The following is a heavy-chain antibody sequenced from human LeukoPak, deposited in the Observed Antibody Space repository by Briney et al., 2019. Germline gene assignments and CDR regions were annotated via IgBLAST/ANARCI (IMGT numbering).Heavy chain of an antibody. CDR3: ARPPSIGGSYYYYGMDV. D-gene: IGHD3-10*01. CDR1: GYTFTNYD. V-gene: IGHV1-8*01. CDR2: MNPNSGNT. J-gene: IGHJ6*02. Sequence: EASVKVSCKASGYTFTNYDVNWVRQATGQGLEWMRWMNPNSGNTGYAQKFQGRVTMTRNTSISTAYMELSSLRSEDTAVYYCARPPSIGGSYYYYGMDVWGQGTTVTVSS.